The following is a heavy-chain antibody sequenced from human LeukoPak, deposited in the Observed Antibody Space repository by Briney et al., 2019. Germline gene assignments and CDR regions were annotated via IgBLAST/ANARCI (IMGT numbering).Heavy chain of an antibody. Sequence: PSETLSLTCTVSGGSISSHFWTWIRQPPGKGLEWIGYVYYSGNTNYNPSLRSRVTISIDTSKNQFSLNLKSATAADTAIYYCAREGLAARRGAFDIWGQGTVVSVSS. D-gene: IGHD6-6*01. CDR3: AREGLAARRGAFDI. CDR1: GGSISSHF. CDR2: VYYSGNT. V-gene: IGHV4-59*11. J-gene: IGHJ3*02.